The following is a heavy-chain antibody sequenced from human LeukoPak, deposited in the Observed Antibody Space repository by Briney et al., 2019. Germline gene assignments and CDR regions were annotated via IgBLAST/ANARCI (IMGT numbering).Heavy chain of an antibody. CDR1: GFTFGSFA. CDR3: GKTTAGYSSGQRPAWPVDY. D-gene: IGHD5-18*01. CDR2: IFGSGGSP. V-gene: IGHV3-23*01. J-gene: IGHJ4*02. Sequence: GGSLRLSCEASGFTFGSFAMYWVRQAPGKGLEWIAGIFGSGGSPHYADSVKGRFTISRDNSKNAVYLQINSLRAEDTAVYYCGKTTAGYSSGQRPAWPVDYWGQGTLVTVSS.